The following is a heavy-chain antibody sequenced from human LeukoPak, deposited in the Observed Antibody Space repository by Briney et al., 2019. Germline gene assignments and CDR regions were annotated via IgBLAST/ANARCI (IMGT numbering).Heavy chain of an antibody. J-gene: IGHJ3*02. CDR1: GGSISSYY. CDR3: ARGPSTTVADAFDI. CDR2: INHSGST. D-gene: IGHD4-23*01. Sequence: SETLSLTCTVSGGSISSYYWSWIRQPPGKGLEWIGEINHSGSTNYNPSLKSRVTISVDTSKNQFSLKLSSVTAADTAVYYCARGPSTTVADAFDIWGQGTMVTVSS. V-gene: IGHV4-34*01.